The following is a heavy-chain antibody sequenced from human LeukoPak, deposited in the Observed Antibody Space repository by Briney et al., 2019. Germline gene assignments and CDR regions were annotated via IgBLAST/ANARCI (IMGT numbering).Heavy chain of an antibody. V-gene: IGHV4-59*11. D-gene: IGHD3-3*01. CDR1: GDSISSHY. J-gene: IGHJ4*02. CDR3: ARDGYDFWSGYHSFDY. Sequence: SETLSLTCTVSGDSISSHYWSWIRQPPGKGLEWIGCIYYSGSTNYNPSLKSRVTISVDTSKNQFSLKLSSVTAADTAVYYCARDGYDFWSGYHSFDYWGQGTLVTVSS. CDR2: IYYSGST.